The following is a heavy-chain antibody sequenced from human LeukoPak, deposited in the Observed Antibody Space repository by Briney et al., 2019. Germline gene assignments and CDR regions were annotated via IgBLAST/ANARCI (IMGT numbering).Heavy chain of an antibody. V-gene: IGHV4-4*07. CDR2: ICTSGST. CDR3: ARDPLNDFWSGYYNGPYYYYYMDV. D-gene: IGHD3-3*01. Sequence: SETLSLTCTVSGGSISSYYWSWIRQPAGKGLEWIGRICTSGSTNYNPSLKSRVTMSVDTSKNQFSLKLSSVTAADTAVYYYARDPLNDFWSGYYNGPYYYYYMDVWGKGTTVTVSS. CDR1: GGSISSYY. J-gene: IGHJ6*03.